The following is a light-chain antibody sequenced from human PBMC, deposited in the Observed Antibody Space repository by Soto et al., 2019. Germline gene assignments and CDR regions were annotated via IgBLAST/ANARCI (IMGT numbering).Light chain of an antibody. Sequence: DIQMTQSPSTLPASVGDIVTITCRASQSISSWLAWYQQKPGKAPKLLIYAASSLESGVPSRFSGSGSGTEFTLTISSLQPDDFATDYCQQYNSYSLSCGQGTKVDIK. CDR1: QSISSW. V-gene: IGKV1-5*01. CDR3: QQYNSYSLS. J-gene: IGKJ1*01. CDR2: AAS.